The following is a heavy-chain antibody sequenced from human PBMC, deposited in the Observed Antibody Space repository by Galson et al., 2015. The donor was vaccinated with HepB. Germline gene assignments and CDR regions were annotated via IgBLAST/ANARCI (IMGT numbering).Heavy chain of an antibody. CDR2: IFPGASDT. CDR3: ARTPYYGDYPLDY. V-gene: IGHV5-51*01. D-gene: IGHD4-17*01. CDR1: GYSFTSYW. J-gene: IGHJ4*02. Sequence: QSGAEVKKPGESLKISCKGSGYSFTSYWIGWVRQMPGKGLEWMGSIFPGASDTRYSPSFQGQVTISADKSISTAYLQWSSLKASDTAMYFCARTPYYGDYPLDYWGQGTLVTVSS.